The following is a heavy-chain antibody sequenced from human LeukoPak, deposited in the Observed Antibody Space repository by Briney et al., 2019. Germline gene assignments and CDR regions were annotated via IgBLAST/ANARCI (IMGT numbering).Heavy chain of an antibody. Sequence: SQTLSLTCIVSGGSISSGNYYWSWIRQPVGKGLGWIGRVYTSGSTTYNPSLESRVTLSVDTSKHQFSLKLSSVTAADTAVYYCARASEGIGYFDTWGRGSLVTVSS. CDR2: VYTSGST. D-gene: IGHD3-3*01. CDR3: ARASEGIGYFDT. J-gene: IGHJ4*02. CDR1: GGSISSGNYY. V-gene: IGHV4-61*02.